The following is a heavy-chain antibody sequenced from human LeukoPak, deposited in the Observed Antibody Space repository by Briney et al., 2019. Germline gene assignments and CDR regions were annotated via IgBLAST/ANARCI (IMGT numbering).Heavy chain of an antibody. CDR2: IYPGDSDT. D-gene: IGHD3-16*02. J-gene: IGHJ5*02. CDR1: GSRFTSYW. V-gene: IGHV5-51*01. CDR3: ARLRDDYVWGSYRYPNWFDP. Sequence: GASLKISSKGSGSRFTSYWIGWGRRLPGKGLEWMGIIYPGDSDTRYSPSFQGQVTISADKSISTASLQWSSLKASDTAMYYCARLRDDYVWGSYRYPNWFDPWGQGTLVTVSS.